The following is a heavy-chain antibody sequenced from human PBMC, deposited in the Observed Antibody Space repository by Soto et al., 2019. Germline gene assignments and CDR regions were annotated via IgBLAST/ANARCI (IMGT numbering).Heavy chain of an antibody. V-gene: IGHV1-18*01. J-gene: IGHJ4*02. CDR1: GYTFTSYG. CDR3: GTPGYCSGGSCYTVVN. CDR2: ISAYNGNT. D-gene: IGHD2-15*01. Sequence: ASVKVSCKASGYTFTSYGISWVRQAPGQGLEWMGWISAYNGNTNYAQKLQGRVTMTTDTSTSTAYMELRSLRSDDTAVYYCGTPGYCSGGSCYTVVNWGQGTLVTVSS.